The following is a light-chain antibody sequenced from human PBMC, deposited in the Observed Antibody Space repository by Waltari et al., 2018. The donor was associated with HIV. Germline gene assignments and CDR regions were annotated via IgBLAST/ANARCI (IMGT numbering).Light chain of an antibody. CDR3: QQYYGVPLT. CDR1: PDISNS. V-gene: IGKV1-NL1*01. J-gene: IGKJ4*01. Sequence: DIQMTQSPSSLSASIGDTVTIPCRASPDISNSVSWFQLQPGKAPKLLVHGAFILQRGVPSRFSGSGSGTDYTLTITGLQAEDFATYFCQQYYGVPLTFGGGTRVDI. CDR2: GAF.